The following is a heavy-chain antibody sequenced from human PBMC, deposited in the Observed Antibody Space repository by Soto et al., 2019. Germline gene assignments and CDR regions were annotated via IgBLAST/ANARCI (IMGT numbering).Heavy chain of an antibody. J-gene: IGHJ3*02. CDR2: IWYDGSNK. D-gene: IGHD4-17*01. Sequence: QVQLVESGGGVVQPGRSLRLSCAPSGFTFSSYGMHWARQAPGKGLEWVAVIWYDGSNKVYADSVKGRFTISRDNSKNMLYLQMNSLRAEDTAVYYCARDLSGDYGALDTWGQGTMVTVSS. V-gene: IGHV3-33*01. CDR1: GFTFSSYG. CDR3: ARDLSGDYGALDT.